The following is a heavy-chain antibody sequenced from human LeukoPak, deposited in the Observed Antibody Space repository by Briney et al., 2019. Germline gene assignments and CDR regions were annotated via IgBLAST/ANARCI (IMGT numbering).Heavy chain of an antibody. CDR3: ARSGRELATRFDP. D-gene: IGHD1-26*01. CDR1: GGSISSGSYY. J-gene: IGHJ5*02. V-gene: IGHV4-61*02. Sequence: PSETLSLTCTVSGGSISSGSYYWSWIRQPAGKGLEWIGRIYTSGSTNYNPSLKSRVTISVDTSKNQFSLKLSSVTAADTAVYYCARSGRELATRFDPWGQGLLVTVSS. CDR2: IYTSGST.